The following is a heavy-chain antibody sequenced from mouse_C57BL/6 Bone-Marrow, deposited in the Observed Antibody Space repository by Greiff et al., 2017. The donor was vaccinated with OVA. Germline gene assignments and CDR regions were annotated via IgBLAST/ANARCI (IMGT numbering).Heavy chain of an antibody. J-gene: IGHJ4*01. CDR1: GYAFSSSW. CDR3: ASYKYYAMDY. Sequence: QVQLQQSGPELVKPGASVKISCKASGYAFSSSWMNWVKQRPGKGLEWIGRIYPGDGDTNYNGKFKGKATLTADKSSSTAYMQLSSLTSEDSAVYFCASYKYYAMDYWGQGTSVTGSS. CDR2: IYPGDGDT. D-gene: IGHD1-3*01. V-gene: IGHV1-82*01.